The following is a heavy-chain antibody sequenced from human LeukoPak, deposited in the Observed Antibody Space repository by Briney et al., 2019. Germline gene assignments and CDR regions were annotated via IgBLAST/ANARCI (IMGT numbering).Heavy chain of an antibody. Sequence: SETLSLTCTVSGGSISSSSYYWGWIRQPPGKGLEWIGSIYYSGSTYYNPSLKSRVTISVDTSKNQFSLKLSSVTAADTAVYYCARVRYSNLDYWGQGTLVTVSS. D-gene: IGHD4-11*01. CDR1: GGSISSSSYY. CDR3: ARVRYSNLDY. V-gene: IGHV4-39*07. J-gene: IGHJ4*02. CDR2: IYYSGST.